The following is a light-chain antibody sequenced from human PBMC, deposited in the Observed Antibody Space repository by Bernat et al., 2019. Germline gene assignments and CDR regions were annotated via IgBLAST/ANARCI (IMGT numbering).Light chain of an antibody. J-gene: IGKJ1*01. CDR2: SAS. V-gene: IGKV1-12*01. Sequence: DIQMTQSPSSVSASVGDRVTITCRVSQGISSWLACYQQKPGKAPKLLIYSASSLQSGVPSMFSGSGSGTDFTLTISSLQPEDFATYYCQQANSFPPWTFGQGTKVEIK. CDR1: QGISSW. CDR3: QQANSFPPWT.